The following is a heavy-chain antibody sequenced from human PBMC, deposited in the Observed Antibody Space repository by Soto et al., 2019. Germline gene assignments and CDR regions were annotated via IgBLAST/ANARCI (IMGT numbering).Heavy chain of an antibody. V-gene: IGHV6-1*01. CDR3: ARVVRSSGWYYYYYGMDV. CDR1: GDSVSSNSSA. Sequence: SPTRSLTSAFSGDSVSSNSSAWNCISQSPSRGLEWLGRTYYRSKWYNDYAVSVKSRITINPDTSKNQFSLQLNSVTPEDTAVYYCARVVRSSGWYYYYYGMDVWGQGTTVTVSS. J-gene: IGHJ6*02. CDR2: TYYRSKWYN. D-gene: IGHD6-19*01.